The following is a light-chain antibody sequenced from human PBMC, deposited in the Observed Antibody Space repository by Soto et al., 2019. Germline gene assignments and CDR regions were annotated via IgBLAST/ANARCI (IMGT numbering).Light chain of an antibody. CDR3: SSYTGSSTPYV. J-gene: IGLJ1*01. V-gene: IGLV2-14*01. CDR1: SSDVGGYNY. Sequence: QSALTQPASVSGSPGQSITISCTGISSDVGGYNYVSWYQQHPVKAPKLLIYDVTNRPSGVSDRFSGSKSGNTASLTISGLQAEDEADYYCSSYTGSSTPYVFGTGTQLTVL. CDR2: DVT.